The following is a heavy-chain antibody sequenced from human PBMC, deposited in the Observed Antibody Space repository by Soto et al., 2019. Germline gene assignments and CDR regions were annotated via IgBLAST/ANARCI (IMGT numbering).Heavy chain of an antibody. CDR1: GFTFDQYT. J-gene: IGHJ6*03. V-gene: IGHV3-9*01. CDR3: AKEMITFGDFNYYYMDV. Sequence: EVQLVESGGRLVQPGRSLRLACAASGFTFDQYTMHWVRQAPGKGLEWVSSITWHSGTIGYADSVKGRFTISRDNAKNSLYLQMNSLRGEDTALYYCAKEMITFGDFNYYYMDVWGNGTTVTVSS. D-gene: IGHD3-16*01. CDR2: ITWHSGTI.